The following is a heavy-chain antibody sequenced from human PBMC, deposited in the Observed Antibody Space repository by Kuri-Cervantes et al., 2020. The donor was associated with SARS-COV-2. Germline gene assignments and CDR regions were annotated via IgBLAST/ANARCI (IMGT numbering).Heavy chain of an antibody. CDR2: IKQDGSET. D-gene: IGHD1-26*01. CDR3: ARASLQEYSGSYFHYFDY. V-gene: IGHV3-7*01. J-gene: IGHJ4*02. CDR1: GFTFSSYS. Sequence: GGSLRLSCAASGFTFSSYSMNWVRQAPGKGLEWVANIKQDGSETYYVDSVKGRFTISRDNAKNSLFLQMNSLRAEDTAVYYCARASLQEYSGSYFHYFDYWGQGTLVTVSS.